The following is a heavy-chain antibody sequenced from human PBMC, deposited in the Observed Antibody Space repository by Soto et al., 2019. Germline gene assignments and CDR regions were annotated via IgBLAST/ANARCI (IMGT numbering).Heavy chain of an antibody. CDR1: GYTLTELS. CDR2: FDPEDGET. V-gene: IGHV1-24*01. Sequence: ASVKVSCKVSGYTLTELSMHWVRQAPGKGLEWMGGFDPEDGETIYAQKFQGRVTMTEDTSTDTAYMELSSLRSEDTAVYYCARDGGLLEWLPYHDYYYCGMDVWGQGTTVTVSS. CDR3: ARDGGLLEWLPYHDYYYCGMDV. J-gene: IGHJ6*02. D-gene: IGHD3-3*01.